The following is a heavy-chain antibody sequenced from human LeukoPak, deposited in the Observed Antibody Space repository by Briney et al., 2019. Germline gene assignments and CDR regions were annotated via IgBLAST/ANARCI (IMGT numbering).Heavy chain of an antibody. CDR3: ARSLWFGERSMPAHRGWLGY. Sequence: SETLSLTCTVSGGSISSSSYYWGWIRQPPGKGLEWIGSIYYSGSTYYNPSLKSRVTISVDTSKNQFSLKLSSVTAADTAVYYCARSLWFGERSMPAHRGWLGYWGQGTLVTVSS. CDR1: GGSISSSSYY. J-gene: IGHJ4*02. CDR2: IYYSGST. V-gene: IGHV4-39*01. D-gene: IGHD3-10*01.